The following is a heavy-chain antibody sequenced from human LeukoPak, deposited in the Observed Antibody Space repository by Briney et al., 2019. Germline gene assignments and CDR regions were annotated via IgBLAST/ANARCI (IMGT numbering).Heavy chain of an antibody. V-gene: IGHV3-53*01. J-gene: IGHJ4*02. CDR1: GFTVSSNY. D-gene: IGHD3-22*01. Sequence: AGGSLRLSCAASGFTVSSNYMSWVRQAPGKGLEWVSVIYSGGSTYYADSVKGRFTISRDNSKNTLYLQMNSLRAEDTAVYYCAKDRSRHAYDSSGYYYDYWGQGTLVTVSS. CDR3: AKDRSRHAYDSSGYYYDY. CDR2: IYSGGST.